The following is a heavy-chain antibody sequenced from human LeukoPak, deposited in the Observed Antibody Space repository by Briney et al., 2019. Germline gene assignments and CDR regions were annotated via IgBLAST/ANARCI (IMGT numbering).Heavy chain of an antibody. CDR3: ARESSSIAIGTLDF. CDR2: LQYDGTEK. D-gene: IGHD6-13*01. Sequence: PGGSLRLSCTPSGFTFSTSGMHWVRQAPGKGLEWAGFLQYDGTEKYYADSVRGRFTISRDNSKNTLYLQMDSLRAEDTAVYYCARESSSIAIGTLDFWGQGTLVIVSS. CDR1: GFTFSTSG. V-gene: IGHV3-30*02. J-gene: IGHJ4*02.